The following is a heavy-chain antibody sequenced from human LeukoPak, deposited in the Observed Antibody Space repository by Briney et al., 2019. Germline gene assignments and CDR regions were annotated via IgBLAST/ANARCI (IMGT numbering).Heavy chain of an antibody. CDR2: IKQDGSEK. Sequence: HPGGSLRLSCAASGFTFSSYWMSWVRQAPGKGLEWVANIKQDGSEKYYVDSVKGRFTISRDNAKNSLYLQMNSLRAEDTAVYYCAKDLRYCSGGSCYGAYYYYMDVWGKGTTVTVSS. D-gene: IGHD2-15*01. CDR3: AKDLRYCSGGSCYGAYYYYMDV. J-gene: IGHJ6*03. CDR1: GFTFSSYW. V-gene: IGHV3-7*01.